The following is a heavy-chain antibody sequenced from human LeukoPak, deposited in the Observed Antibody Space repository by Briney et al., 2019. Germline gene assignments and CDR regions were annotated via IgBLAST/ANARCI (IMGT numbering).Heavy chain of an antibody. D-gene: IGHD6-25*01. V-gene: IGHV1-18*01. CDR1: GYTFTTYT. J-gene: IGHJ4*02. Sequence: GASVKVSCKASGYTFTTYTISWVRQAPGQGLEWMACISAYNGSTLSAENLQGRVTISRDTSNSTAFMQVSSLRCDDTAVYYCARDPVDIAATTMDYWGQGTLVTV. CDR3: ARDPVDIAATTMDY. CDR2: ISAYNGST.